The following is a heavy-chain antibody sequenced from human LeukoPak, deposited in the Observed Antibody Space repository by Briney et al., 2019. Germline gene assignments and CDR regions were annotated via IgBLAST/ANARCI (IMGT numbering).Heavy chain of an antibody. D-gene: IGHD2-15*01. CDR1: GYTFTSYG. J-gene: IGHJ6*02. CDR2: ISAYNGNT. Sequence: ASVKVSCTASGYTFTSYGISWVRQAPGQGLEWMGWISAYNGNTNYAQKLQGRVTMTTDTSTSTAYMELRSLRSDDTAVYYCARDPPRIVVVVAATNYYGMDVWGQGTTVTVSS. V-gene: IGHV1-18*01. CDR3: ARDPPRIVVVVAATNYYGMDV.